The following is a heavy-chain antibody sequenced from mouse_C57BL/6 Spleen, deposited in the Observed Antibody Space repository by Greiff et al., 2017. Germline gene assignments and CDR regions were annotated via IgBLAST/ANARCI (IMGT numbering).Heavy chain of an antibody. Sequence: VQLKESGAELVKPGASVKLSCTASGFNIKDYYMHWVKQRTEQGLEWIGRIDPEDGETKYAPKFQGKATLTADTSSNTAYLQLSSRTSEDTAVYYCARRYGNYGRLDYAMDYWGQGTSVTVSS. J-gene: IGHJ4*01. D-gene: IGHD2-1*01. CDR3: ARRYGNYGRLDYAMDY. CDR2: IDPEDGET. V-gene: IGHV14-2*01. CDR1: GFNIKDYY.